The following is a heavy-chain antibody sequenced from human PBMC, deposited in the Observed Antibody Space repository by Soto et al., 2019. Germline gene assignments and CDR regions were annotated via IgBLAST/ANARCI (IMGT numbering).Heavy chain of an antibody. D-gene: IGHD3-22*01. CDR1: GGTFSSYA. J-gene: IGHJ5*02. CDR3: ARVVLPNYYDSSGYWFDP. CDR2: IIPIFGTA. Sequence: SVKVSCKASGGTFSSYAISWVRQAPGQGLEWMGGIIPIFGTANYAQKFQGRVTITADESTSTAYMELSSLRSEDTAVYYCARVVLPNYYDSSGYWFDPWGQGTLVTVSS. V-gene: IGHV1-69*13.